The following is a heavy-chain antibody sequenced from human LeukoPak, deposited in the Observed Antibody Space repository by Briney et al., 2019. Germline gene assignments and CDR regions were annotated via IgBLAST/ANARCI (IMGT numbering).Heavy chain of an antibody. CDR3: ARDTSGYIVVVPSDAFDI. Sequence: GGSLRLSCAASGFTFSSYSMNWVRQAPGKGLEWVSSISSSSSYIYYADSVKGRFTISRDNAKNSLYLQMNSLRAEDTAVYYCARDTSGYIVVVPSDAFDIWGQGTMVTVSS. CDR1: GFTFSSYS. D-gene: IGHD2-2*01. J-gene: IGHJ3*02. V-gene: IGHV3-21*01. CDR2: ISSSSSYI.